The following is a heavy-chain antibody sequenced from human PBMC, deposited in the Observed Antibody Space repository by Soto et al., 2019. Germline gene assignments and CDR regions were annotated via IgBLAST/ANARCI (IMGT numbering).Heavy chain of an antibody. J-gene: IGHJ4*02. CDR2: IFWDDDK. CDR3: ASSSGYRIFDC. CDR1: GFSLTTSGVG. Sequence: QITLKESGPTLVIPTQTLMLTCTFSGFSLTTSGVGVGWIRQPPGKALEWLALIFWDDDKRYSPSLKSRLTITKDTSKNQVVLTMTNMDPVDTATYYCASSSGYRIFDCWGQGTLVTVSS. D-gene: IGHD3-22*01. V-gene: IGHV2-5*02.